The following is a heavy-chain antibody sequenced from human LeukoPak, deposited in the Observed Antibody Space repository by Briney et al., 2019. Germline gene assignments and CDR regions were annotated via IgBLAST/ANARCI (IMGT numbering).Heavy chain of an antibody. CDR1: GFTFSSYW. J-gene: IGHJ4*02. V-gene: IGHV3-7*01. D-gene: IGHD1-26*01. CDR2: IKQDGSEK. CDR3: AKEIVGATFDY. Sequence: PGGSLRLSCAASGFTFSSYWMSWVRQAPGKGLEWVANIKQDGSEKYYVDSVKGRFTISRDNSKNTLYLQINSLRAEDTAVYYCAKEIVGATFDYWGQGTLVTVSS.